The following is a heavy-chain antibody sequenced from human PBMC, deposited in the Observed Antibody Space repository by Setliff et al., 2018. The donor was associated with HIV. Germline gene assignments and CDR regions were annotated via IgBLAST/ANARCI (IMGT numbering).Heavy chain of an antibody. CDR1: GFTFSSYD. J-gene: IGHJ6*03. CDR2: IDTAGDT. CDR3: ARARRDSSGYYYASYYYMDV. D-gene: IGHD3-22*01. V-gene: IGHV3-13*01. Sequence: HPGGSLRLSCAASGFTFSSYDMHWVRQAAGKGLEWVSGIDTAGDTYYPGSVKGRFTISRENARNSLYLQMNSLRAGDTAVYYCARARRDSSGYYYASYYYMDVWGKGTTVTVSS.